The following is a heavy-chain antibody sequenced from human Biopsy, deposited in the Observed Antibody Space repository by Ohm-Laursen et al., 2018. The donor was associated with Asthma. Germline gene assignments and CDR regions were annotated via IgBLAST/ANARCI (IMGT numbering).Heavy chain of an antibody. J-gene: IGHJ4*02. CDR3: AKEIFPGWELRRGPDS. CDR1: GFSFSNYG. D-gene: IGHD1-26*01. CDR2: ISFDGTNR. V-gene: IGHV3-30*18. Sequence: SLRLSCAASGFSFSNYGMHWVRQAPGKGLDWVAVISFDGTNRNYTDSVKGRFTISRDNSRNTLHLEMNSLRAEDTAVYFCAKEIFPGWELRRGPDSWGQGTLVTVSS.